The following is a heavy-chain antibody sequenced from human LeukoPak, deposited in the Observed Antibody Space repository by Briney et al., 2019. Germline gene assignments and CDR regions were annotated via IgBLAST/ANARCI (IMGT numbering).Heavy chain of an antibody. CDR2: INHSGST. CDR1: GGSFSGYY. Sequence: PSETLSLTCAVYGGSFSGYYWSWIRQPPGKGLEWIGEINHSGSTNYNPSLKCRVTISVDTSKNQFSLKLSSVTAADTAVYYCARVRLHLTGYYREVKHLDIWGQGTMVTVSS. CDR3: ARVRLHLTGYYREVKHLDI. J-gene: IGHJ3*02. V-gene: IGHV4-34*01. D-gene: IGHD3-9*01.